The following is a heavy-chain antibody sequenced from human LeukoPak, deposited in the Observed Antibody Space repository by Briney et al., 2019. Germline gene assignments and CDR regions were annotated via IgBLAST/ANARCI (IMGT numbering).Heavy chain of an antibody. CDR3: ARSGGGVYYYYMDV. CDR1: GGSISSSNW. D-gene: IGHD3-3*01. Sequence: SGTLSLTCAVSGGSISSSNWWSWVRQPPGKGLEWIGEIYHSGSTNYNPSLKSRVTISVDKSKNQFSLKLSSVTAADTAVYYCARSGGGVYYYYMDVWGKGTTVTVSS. V-gene: IGHV4-4*02. J-gene: IGHJ6*03. CDR2: IYHSGST.